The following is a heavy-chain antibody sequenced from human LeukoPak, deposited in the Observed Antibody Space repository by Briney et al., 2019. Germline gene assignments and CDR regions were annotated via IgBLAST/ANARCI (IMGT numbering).Heavy chain of an antibody. CDR1: GGSISGYY. J-gene: IGHJ4*02. D-gene: IGHD2-2*01. CDR2: INHSGST. Sequence: SETLSLTCAVYGGSISGYYWSWIRQPPGKGLEWIGEINHSGSTNYNPSLKSRVTISVDTSKNQFSLQLSSVTSADTAVYYCARGLSSWGQGTLVTVSS. CDR3: ARGLSS. V-gene: IGHV4-34*01.